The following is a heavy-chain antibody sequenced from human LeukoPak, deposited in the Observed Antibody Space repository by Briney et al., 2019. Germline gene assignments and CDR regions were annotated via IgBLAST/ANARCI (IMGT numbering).Heavy chain of an antibody. CDR3: ARDLYGDYGVGAFDI. J-gene: IGHJ3*02. Sequence: ASVKVSCKASGYTFTSYGISWVRQAPGQGLEWMGWISACNGNTNYAQELQGRVTMTTDTSTSTAYMELRSLRSDDTAVYYCARDLYGDYGVGAFDIWGQGTMVTVSS. CDR1: GYTFTSYG. CDR2: ISACNGNT. D-gene: IGHD4-17*01. V-gene: IGHV1-18*01.